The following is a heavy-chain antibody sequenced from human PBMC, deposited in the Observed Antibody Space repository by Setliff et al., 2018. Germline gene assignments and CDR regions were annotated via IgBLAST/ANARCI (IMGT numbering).Heavy chain of an antibody. CDR1: GFTFKNAW. CDR2: NKSNIDAGTT. J-gene: IGHJ4*02. D-gene: IGHD2-21*02. V-gene: IGHV3-15*01. Sequence: ETLRLSCTASGFTFKNAWMSWVRQAPGKGLEWVGRNKSNIDAGTTDYAAPVKGRFTISRDDSTNMVFLKMNRLKTEDTAVYYCAPGTVCVGDCYSGRLNYWGQGTLVTVSS. CDR3: APGTVCVGDCYSGRLNY.